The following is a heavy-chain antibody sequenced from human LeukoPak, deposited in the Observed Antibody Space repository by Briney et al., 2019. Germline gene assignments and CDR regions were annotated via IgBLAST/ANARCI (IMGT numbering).Heavy chain of an antibody. CDR2: IYHSGST. CDR1: GGSISSGGYY. V-gene: IGHV4-30-2*01. D-gene: IGHD6-13*01. J-gene: IGHJ4*02. CDR3: ARIGSSSWYMVDY. Sequence: SQTLSLTCTVSGGSISSGGYYWSWIRQPPGKGLEWIGYIYHSGSTYYNPSLKSRVTISVDRSKNQFSLKLSSVTAADTAVYYCARIGSSSWYMVDYWGQGTLVTVSS.